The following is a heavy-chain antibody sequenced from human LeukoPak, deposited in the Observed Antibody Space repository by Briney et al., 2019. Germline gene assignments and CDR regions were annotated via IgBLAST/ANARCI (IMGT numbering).Heavy chain of an antibody. V-gene: IGHV1-46*03. CDR2: TNPSGGRT. D-gene: IGHD4-17*01. CDR3: VRELAGGYFDY. CDR1: GYTFSNYY. Sequence: ASVKVSCKASGYTFSNYYIHWVRQAPGQRLEGMGNTNPSGGRTVYAQKFQGRVTLTRGTSTSTVYMDLSSLRSEDAAVYYWVRELAGGYFDYWGQGTLGTVSS. J-gene: IGHJ4*03.